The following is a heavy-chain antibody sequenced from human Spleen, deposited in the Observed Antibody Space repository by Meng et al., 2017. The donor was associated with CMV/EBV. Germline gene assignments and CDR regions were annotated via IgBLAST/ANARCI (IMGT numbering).Heavy chain of an antibody. D-gene: IGHD1-7*01. Sequence: SQTLSLTCTVSGGSISSYYWSWIRQPPGKGLEWIGYIYYSGSTNYNPSLKSRVTISVDTSKNQFSLKLSSVTAADTAVYYCARGRVANWNYVYYYYYGMDVWGQGTTVTVSS. CDR3: ARGRVANWNYVYYYYYGMDV. V-gene: IGHV4-59*12. CDR2: IYYSGST. CDR1: GGSISSYY. J-gene: IGHJ6*02.